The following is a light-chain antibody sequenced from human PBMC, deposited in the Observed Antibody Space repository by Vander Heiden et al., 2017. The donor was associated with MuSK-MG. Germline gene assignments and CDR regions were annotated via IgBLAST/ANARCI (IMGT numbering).Light chain of an antibody. CDR3: AAWDDSLRGPV. CDR2: TNN. CDR1: SSNIGTNY. V-gene: IGLV1-47*01. Sequence: HSVLTQPPSASGTPGQRVTISCSGSSSNIGTNYVYWYQHLPATAPKLLIYTNNRRHSGVPDRFSGSKSGTSASLAISGLRSEDEADYYCAAWDDSLRGPVFGGGTKLTV. J-gene: IGLJ3*02.